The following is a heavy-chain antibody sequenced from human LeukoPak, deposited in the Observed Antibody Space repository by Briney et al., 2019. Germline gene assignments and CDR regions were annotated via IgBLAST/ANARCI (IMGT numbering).Heavy chain of an antibody. V-gene: IGHV2-70*01. CDR2: IDWDDDK. D-gene: IGHD4-17*01. J-gene: IGHJ3*01. CDR3: ARIRDYGDHADAFDV. CDR1: GFSLTTGGMC. Sequence: SGPTLVNPTQTLTLTCTFSGFSLTTGGMCVSWIRQPPGEALEWLALIDWDDDKFYSTSPKTRLTISKDTSKNQVVLTMTNMDPVDTATYYCARIRDYGDHADAFDVWGQGTMVTVSS.